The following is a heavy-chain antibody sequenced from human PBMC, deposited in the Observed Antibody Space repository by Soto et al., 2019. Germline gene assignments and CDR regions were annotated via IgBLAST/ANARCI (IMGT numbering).Heavy chain of an antibody. CDR2: ISSNSAYI. CDR1: GFTFRSFT. Sequence: RGSLRLSCAASGFTFRSFTMNWVRQAPGKGLEWVSTISSNSAYIYYTDALRDRFTISTDNDKNSLHLQMNSLRAEDTAVYYCTRDASRDSSARGWFVPW. J-gene: IGHJ5*02. D-gene: IGHD6-13*01. CDR3: TRDASRDSSARGWFVP. V-gene: IGHV3-21*01.